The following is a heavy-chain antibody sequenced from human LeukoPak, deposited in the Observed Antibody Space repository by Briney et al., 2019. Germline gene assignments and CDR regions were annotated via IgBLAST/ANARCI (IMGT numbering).Heavy chain of an antibody. J-gene: IGHJ6*02. V-gene: IGHV3-30-3*01. D-gene: IGHD1-26*01. CDR1: GFTSRSYA. Sequence: PGGSLRLSCAASGFTSRSYAMHWVRQAPGKGLEWVAVISYDGSNKYYADSVKGRFTISRDNAKNTLYLQMNSLRADDTAVYYCPRASVVGATPWYYYSYGMDVSGHGTTVTAS. CDR3: PRASVVGATPWYYYSYGMDV. CDR2: ISYDGSNK.